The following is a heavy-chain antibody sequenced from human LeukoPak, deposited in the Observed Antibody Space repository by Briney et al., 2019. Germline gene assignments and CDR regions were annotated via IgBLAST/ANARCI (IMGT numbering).Heavy chain of an antibody. D-gene: IGHD3-22*01. CDR1: GFTFSSYA. CDR3: AKGGRVEKFYYYDRVVAFDP. J-gene: IGHJ5*02. V-gene: IGHV3-23*01. CDR2: ISGSGGST. Sequence: SGGSLRLSCAASGFTFSSYAMGWVRQAPGKGLEWVSAISGSGGSTYYADSVKGRFTISRDNSKNTLYLQMNSLRAEGTAVYYCAKGGRVEKFYYYDRVVAFDPWGQGTLVTVSS.